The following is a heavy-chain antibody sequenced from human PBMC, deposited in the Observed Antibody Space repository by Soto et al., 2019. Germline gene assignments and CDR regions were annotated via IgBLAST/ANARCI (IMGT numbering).Heavy chain of an antibody. V-gene: IGHV4-34*01. Sequence: PSETLSLTCAVYGGSFSGYYWSWIRQPPGKGLEWIGEINHSGSTNYNPSLKSRVTISVDTSKNQFSLKLSSVTAADTAVYYCARRWDIVVVVAAPRFDYWGQGTLVTVSS. CDR3: ARRWDIVVVVAAPRFDY. CDR2: INHSGST. CDR1: GGSFSGYY. D-gene: IGHD2-15*01. J-gene: IGHJ4*02.